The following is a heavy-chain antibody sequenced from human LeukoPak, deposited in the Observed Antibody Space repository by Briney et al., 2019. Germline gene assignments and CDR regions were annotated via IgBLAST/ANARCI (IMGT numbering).Heavy chain of an antibody. Sequence: SETLSLTCTVSGDSISSSSYFWGWIRQPPGKGLEWIGSIYYSGSPYYNPSLKSRVTISVDTYKKQFPLTLSSVTAADTAVYYCARLPLYGGTLYYLDYWGQGTLVTVAS. D-gene: IGHD4-23*01. CDR3: ARLPLYGGTLYYLDY. J-gene: IGHJ4*02. CDR1: GDSISSSSYF. CDR2: IYYSGSP. V-gene: IGHV4-39*01.